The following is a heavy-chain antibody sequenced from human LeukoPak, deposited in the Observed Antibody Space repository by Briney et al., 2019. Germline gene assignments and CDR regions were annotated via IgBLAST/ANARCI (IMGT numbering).Heavy chain of an antibody. CDR1: GFTFSSYA. CDR2: ISGSGGST. CDR3: AKANVLLWFGEPYYFDY. V-gene: IGHV3-23*01. Sequence: GGSLRLSCAASGFTFSSYAMSWVRQAPGKGLEWVSAISGSGGSTYYADSVKGRFTISRDNSKNTLYLQMNSLRAEYTAVYYCAKANVLLWFGEPYYFDYWGQGTLVTVSS. D-gene: IGHD3-10*01. J-gene: IGHJ4*02.